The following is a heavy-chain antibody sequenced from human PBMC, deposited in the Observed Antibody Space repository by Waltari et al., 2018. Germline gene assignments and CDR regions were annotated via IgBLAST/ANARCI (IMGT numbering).Heavy chain of an antibody. Sequence: EVQLVESGGGLVQPGRSVRSSCVGSGTPSKDWAMHWVLQPPGQGLEWVAGIYWNSDRIDYADSVKGRFTISRDNAKNSLYLQMNSLRPEDTALYYCGKDINKGGMDVWGQGTTVIVS. CDR2: IYWNSDRI. V-gene: IGHV3-9*02. J-gene: IGHJ6*02. CDR1: GTPSKDWA. CDR3: GKDINKGGMDV.